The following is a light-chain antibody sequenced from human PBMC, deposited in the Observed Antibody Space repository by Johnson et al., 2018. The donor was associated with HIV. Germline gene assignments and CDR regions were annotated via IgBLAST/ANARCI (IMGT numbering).Light chain of an antibody. CDR3: GTWGGV. J-gene: IGLJ1*01. V-gene: IGLV1-51*01. Sequence: QPVLTQPPSVSAAPGQKVTISCSGSSSNIGNSYVSWYQQLPGTAPKLLIYDNNKRPSGIPDRFSGSKSGTSVTLGITGLQTGDEADYYCGTWGGVFGTGTKVTVL. CDR1: SSNIGNSY. CDR2: DNN.